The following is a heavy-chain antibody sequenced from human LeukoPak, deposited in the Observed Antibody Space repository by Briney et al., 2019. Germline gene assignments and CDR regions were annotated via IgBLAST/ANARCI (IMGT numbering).Heavy chain of an antibody. CDR3: ARQYGSGSYSTFDI. Sequence: SETLSLTCTVAGGSISSYYWSWFRQPPGKGLEWIGYIYYSGSTKYNPSLESRVTISVDTSKNQFSLKLSSVTAADTAMYYCARQYGSGSYSTFDIWGQGTKVTVSS. D-gene: IGHD3-10*01. CDR1: GGSISSYY. V-gene: IGHV4-59*08. CDR2: IYYSGST. J-gene: IGHJ3*02.